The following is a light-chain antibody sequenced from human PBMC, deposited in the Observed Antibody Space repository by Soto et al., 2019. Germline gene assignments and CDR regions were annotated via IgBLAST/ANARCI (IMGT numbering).Light chain of an antibody. Sequence: EEVITRSPVNLSVCPGERVTFSCRASQSVSSNLAWYQQKPGQAPSLLIYGAFTRATGIPARFSGTGSGTEFTLTISSLQSEDFALYYCQKYNDWPLTFGQGTKVDI. CDR1: QSVSSN. J-gene: IGKJ1*01. CDR3: QKYNDWPLT. V-gene: IGKV3-15*01. CDR2: GAF.